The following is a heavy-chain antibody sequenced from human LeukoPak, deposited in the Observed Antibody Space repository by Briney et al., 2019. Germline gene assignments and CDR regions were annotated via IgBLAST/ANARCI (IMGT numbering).Heavy chain of an antibody. D-gene: IGHD2-21*02. J-gene: IGHJ4*02. Sequence: GGSLRLSCTGSGFTFRSYWMSWVRQAPGKGLEWVSAISGSGDNTYYADSVKGRFTVSRDNSKSTLYVQMKSLRAEDTAVYYCAKDFVVVPGNVNYFDYWGQGTLVTVSS. CDR1: GFTFRSYW. CDR3: AKDFVVVPGNVNYFDY. V-gene: IGHV3-23*01. CDR2: ISGSGDNT.